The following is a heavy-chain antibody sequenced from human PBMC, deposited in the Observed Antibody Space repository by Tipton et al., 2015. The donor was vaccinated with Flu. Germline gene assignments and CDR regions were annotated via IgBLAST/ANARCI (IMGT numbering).Heavy chain of an antibody. D-gene: IGHD2-2*01. Sequence: QVQLVQSGAEAKKPGASVKVSCKASGYTFTSYGISWVRQAPGQGLEWMGWISAYNGNTNYAQKLQGRVTMTTDTSTSTAYMELRSLRSGDTAVYYCARERSFPGYQLLFGWFDPWGQGTLVTVSS. V-gene: IGHV1-18*01. CDR2: ISAYNGNT. J-gene: IGHJ5*02. CDR3: ARERSFPGYQLLFGWFDP. CDR1: GYTFTSYG.